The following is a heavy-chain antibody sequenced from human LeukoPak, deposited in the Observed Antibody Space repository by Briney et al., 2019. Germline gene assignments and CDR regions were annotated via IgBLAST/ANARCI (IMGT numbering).Heavy chain of an antibody. V-gene: IGHV4-4*07. Sequence: PSETLALTCTVSGGSLSSYYWSWIRHPAGKGLEWIGRIYTSGSTNYNPSLKSRVTMSVDTSKNQFSLKLRSVTAADTAVYYCARGAAMDTPFDYWGQGTLVTVSS. CDR2: IYTSGST. CDR1: GGSLSSYY. J-gene: IGHJ4*02. CDR3: ARGAAMDTPFDY. D-gene: IGHD5-18*01.